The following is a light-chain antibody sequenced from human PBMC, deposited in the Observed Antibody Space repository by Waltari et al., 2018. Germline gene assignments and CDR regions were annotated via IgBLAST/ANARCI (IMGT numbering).Light chain of an antibody. J-gene: IGLJ2*01. CDR2: GDD. V-gene: IGLV1-40*01. CDR1: SSNIGAGYA. Sequence: QSVLTQPPSVSGTPGQTVTISCTGSSSNIGAGYAVHWYQQLPGTAPKLLVSGDDNRPSGVPDRFSGSKSGSSASLAITGLQAEDEADYYCQSYDSSLSGVFGGGTKLTVL. CDR3: QSYDSSLSGV.